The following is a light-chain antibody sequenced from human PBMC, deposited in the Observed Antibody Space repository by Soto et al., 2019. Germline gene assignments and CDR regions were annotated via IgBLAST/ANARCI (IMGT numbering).Light chain of an antibody. CDR3: ATWDGSLPAEV. Sequence: QSVLTQPPSVSAAPGQTVTISCSGSSSNIGNNYVSWYQQLPGTAPKLLIYDNNKRPSGIPDRFSGSKSGTSGTLDITGLQTGDEADYYCATWDGSLPAEVFGGGTKLTLL. CDR2: DNN. J-gene: IGLJ2*01. V-gene: IGLV1-51*01. CDR1: SSNIGNNY.